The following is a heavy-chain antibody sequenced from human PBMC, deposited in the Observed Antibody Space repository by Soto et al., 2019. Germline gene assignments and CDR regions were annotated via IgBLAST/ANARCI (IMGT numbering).Heavy chain of an antibody. D-gene: IGHD6-13*01. CDR2: ISGSGGST. CDR1: GFTFSSYA. V-gene: IGHV3-23*01. CDR3: AKRIAAAGTNALDV. J-gene: IGHJ6*02. Sequence: EVQLLESGGGLVRPGGSLRLSRAASGFTFSSYAMSWVRQAPGKGLEWVSSISGSGGSTYYADSVKGRFIVSRDNSKNTLYLRMNSLRAEDTAVYYCAKRIAAAGTNALDVWGQGTTVTVSS.